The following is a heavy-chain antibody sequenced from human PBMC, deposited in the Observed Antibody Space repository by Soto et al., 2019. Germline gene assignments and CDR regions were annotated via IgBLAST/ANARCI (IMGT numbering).Heavy chain of an antibody. Sequence: QVQLVQSGAAVKKPGSSVKVSCKASGGTFSSYAISWVRQAPGQGLEWMGGIIPIFGTANYAQKFQGRVTITADESTSTAYMELSSLRSEDTAVYYCATLPHGYSSGWYDSFYWGQGTLVTVSS. CDR2: IIPIFGTA. CDR1: GGTFSSYA. J-gene: IGHJ4*02. CDR3: ATLPHGYSSGWYDSFY. V-gene: IGHV1-69*01. D-gene: IGHD6-19*01.